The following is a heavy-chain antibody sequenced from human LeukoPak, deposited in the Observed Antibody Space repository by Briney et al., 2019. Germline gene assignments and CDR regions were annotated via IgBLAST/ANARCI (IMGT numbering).Heavy chain of an antibody. CDR1: GFTFSPYW. D-gene: IGHD2-15*01. CDR2: IKQDRSDK. CDR3: ARGGSTFDS. V-gene: IGHV3-7*01. Sequence: GGSLRLSCAASGFTFSPYWMTWISQAPGWVLEWVANIKQDRSDKYHVDSVEGRFTISRDNAKNSLYLQMSSLRVEDAAVYYCARGGSTFDSWGQGTLVTVSS. J-gene: IGHJ4*02.